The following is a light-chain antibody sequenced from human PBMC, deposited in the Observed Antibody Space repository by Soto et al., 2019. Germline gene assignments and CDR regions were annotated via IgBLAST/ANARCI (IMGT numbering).Light chain of an antibody. J-gene: IGKJ2*01. CDR2: GAS. Sequence: EIVMTQSPATLSVSPGERATLSCRASQSVSSNLAWYQQKPGQAPRLLIYGASTRATGIPARFSGSGSGTEFPLTISSLQAEDFAVYYCKHYNNGPPYTFGQGNQLEIQ. CDR3: KHYNNGPPYT. CDR1: QSVSSN. V-gene: IGKV3-15*01.